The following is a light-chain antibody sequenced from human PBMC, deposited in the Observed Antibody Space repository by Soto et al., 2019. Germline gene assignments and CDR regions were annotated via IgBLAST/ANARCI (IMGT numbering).Light chain of an antibody. J-gene: IGKJ1*01. V-gene: IGKV1-39*01. CDR2: AAS. Sequence: DIQMTQSPSSLSASVGDRVTITCRASQSISSYLNWYQQKPGKAPKLLIYAASSLQSGVPSRFSGSGSGTEFTLTISSLQSEDFAVYYCLQYHYWWTFGQGTKVDIK. CDR3: LQYHYWWT. CDR1: QSISSY.